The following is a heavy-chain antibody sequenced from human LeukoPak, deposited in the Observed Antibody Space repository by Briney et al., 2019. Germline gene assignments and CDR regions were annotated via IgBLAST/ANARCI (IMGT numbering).Heavy chain of an antibody. Sequence: GRSLRFSCAASGFTFSSYAMHWVRQAPGKGLEWVAVISYDGSNKYYADSVKGRFTISRDNSKNTLYLQTNSLRAEDTAVYYCARSTSYYDSRGYFDYWGQGTLVTVSS. V-gene: IGHV3-30*04. D-gene: IGHD3-22*01. CDR3: ARSTSYYDSRGYFDY. J-gene: IGHJ4*02. CDR2: ISYDGSNK. CDR1: GFTFSSYA.